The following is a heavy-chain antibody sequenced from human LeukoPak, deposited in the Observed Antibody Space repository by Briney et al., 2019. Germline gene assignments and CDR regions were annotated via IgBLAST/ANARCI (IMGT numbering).Heavy chain of an antibody. CDR3: AKGWFDYFDY. D-gene: IGHD3-10*01. V-gene: IGHV3-23*01. CDR1: GFTFSSYA. J-gene: IGHJ4*02. Sequence: GGSLRLSCAASGFTFSSYAMSWVRQAPGKGLEWASGISGSGGGTHYADSVKGRFTISRDNSKNTLDLQMNSLRAEDTAVYYCAKGWFDYFDYGGREPLATVPS. CDR2: ISGSGGGT.